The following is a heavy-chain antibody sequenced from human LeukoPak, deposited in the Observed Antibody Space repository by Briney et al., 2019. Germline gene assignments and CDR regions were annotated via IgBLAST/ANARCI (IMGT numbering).Heavy chain of an antibody. J-gene: IGHJ6*04. CDR2: IYYSGST. CDR1: GGSISSGGYY. CDR3: ARSEYSSSSGPGAFDI. D-gene: IGHD6-6*01. Sequence: SETLSLTCTVSGGSISSGGYYWSWIRQHPGKGLEWIGYIYYSGSTYYNPSLKSRVTISVDTSKNQFSLKLSSVTAADTAVYSCARSEYSSSSGPGAFDIWGKGTTVTVSS. V-gene: IGHV4-31*03.